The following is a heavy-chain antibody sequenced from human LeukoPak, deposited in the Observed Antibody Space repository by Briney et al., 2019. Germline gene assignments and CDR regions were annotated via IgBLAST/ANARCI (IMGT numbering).Heavy chain of an antibody. CDR2: ISSSSSYI. V-gene: IGHV3-21*01. CDR1: GFTFSSYS. J-gene: IGHJ4*02. Sequence: GGSLRLSCAASGFTFSSYSMNWVRQAPGKGLEWVSSISSSSSYIYYADSVKGRFTISRDNAKNSLYLQMNSLRAEDTAVYYCAREGPSDFDSWGQGTLITVSS. CDR3: AREGPSDFDS. D-gene: IGHD2-2*01.